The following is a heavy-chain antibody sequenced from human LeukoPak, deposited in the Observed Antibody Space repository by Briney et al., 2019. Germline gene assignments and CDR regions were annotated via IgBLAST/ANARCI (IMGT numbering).Heavy chain of an antibody. CDR1: GGSINTYY. J-gene: IGHJ4*02. Sequence: PSETLSLTCTGSGGSINTYYWNWIRQPPGKGLEWIGYIYYSGSANYSPSLKSRVTISVDTSKNQFSLKLSSVTAADTAVYYCARGYYGSGSPRHFDSWGQGTLVTVSA. D-gene: IGHD3-10*01. CDR2: IYYSGSA. CDR3: ARGYYGSGSPRHFDS. V-gene: IGHV4-59*01.